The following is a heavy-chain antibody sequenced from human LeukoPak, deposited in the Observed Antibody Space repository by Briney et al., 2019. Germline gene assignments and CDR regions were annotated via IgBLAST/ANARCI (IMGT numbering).Heavy chain of an antibody. D-gene: IGHD6-6*01. CDR2: IYYSGST. CDR3: ARHFYSRSPIHIGGRQFDP. J-gene: IGHJ5*02. CDR1: GDSISSTNYY. Sequence: SETLSLTCTVSGDSISSTNYYWGWIRQPPGKGLEWIVSIYYSGSTYYNPSLKSRVTISVDTSNSQFSLKLSSVTAADTAVYYCARHFYSRSPIHIGGRQFDPWGQGSLVTVSS. V-gene: IGHV4-39*01.